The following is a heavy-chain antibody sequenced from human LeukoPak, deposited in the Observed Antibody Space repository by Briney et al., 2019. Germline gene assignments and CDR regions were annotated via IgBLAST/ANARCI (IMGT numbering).Heavy chain of an antibody. CDR1: GYSITNYY. V-gene: IGHV4-59*01. D-gene: IGHD2-2*01. Sequence: SETLSLTCTVSGYSITNYYWSWIRQPPGKGLEWIGYIYSSGNTNYNPSLKSQITISVDTSKNQFSLKLSSVTAADTAVYYCARGPVDYFDYWGQGTPVTVSS. J-gene: IGHJ4*02. CDR3: ARGPVDYFDY. CDR2: IYSSGNT.